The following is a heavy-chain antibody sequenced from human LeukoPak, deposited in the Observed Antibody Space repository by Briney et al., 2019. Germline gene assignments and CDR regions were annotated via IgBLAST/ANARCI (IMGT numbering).Heavy chain of an antibody. Sequence: GGSLRLSCAASGSTFSSYSMNWVRQAPGKGLEWVSYISSSSSTIYYADSVKGRFTISRDNAKNSLYLQMNSLRDEDTAVYYCARSSSWYLYYFDYWGQGTLVTVSS. J-gene: IGHJ4*02. CDR1: GSTFSSYS. V-gene: IGHV3-48*02. D-gene: IGHD6-13*01. CDR3: ARSSSWYLYYFDY. CDR2: ISSSSSTI.